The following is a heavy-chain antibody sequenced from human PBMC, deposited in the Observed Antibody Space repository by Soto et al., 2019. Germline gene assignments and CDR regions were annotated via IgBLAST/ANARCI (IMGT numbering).Heavy chain of an antibody. CDR2: INSDGSST. Sequence: HPGGSLRLSCGASVFTFSNYWMHFVRQAPGKGLVWVSRINSDGSSTTYADSVKGRFTISRDNAKNTLYLQMNSLRAEDTAVYYCASGRVVPTATCLEPWGQGTMVTVSS. D-gene: IGHD2-2*01. J-gene: IGHJ5*02. V-gene: IGHV3-74*01. CDR1: VFTFSNYW. CDR3: ASGRVVPTATCLEP.